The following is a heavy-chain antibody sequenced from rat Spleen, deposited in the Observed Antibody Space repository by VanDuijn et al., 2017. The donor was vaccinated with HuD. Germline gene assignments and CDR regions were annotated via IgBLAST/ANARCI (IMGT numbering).Heavy chain of an antibody. CDR2: ISSGGST. CDR1: GFSLTSNG. D-gene: IGHD1-12*02. V-gene: IGHV2S12*01. J-gene: IGHJ4*01. Sequence: QVQLKESGPGLVQPSQTLSLTCTVSGFSLTSNGVSWVRQPPGKGLEWIAAISSGGSTYYNSALKSRLSISRDTSKSQVFLKMNSLQTEDTAIYFCTRDDYDGSYYYYVMDAWGQGASVTVS. CDR3: TRDDYDGSYYYYVMDA.